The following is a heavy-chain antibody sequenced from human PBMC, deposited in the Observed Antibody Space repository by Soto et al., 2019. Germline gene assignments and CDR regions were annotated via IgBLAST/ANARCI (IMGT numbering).Heavy chain of an antibody. CDR2: ISGGGSNT. CDR3: AKDSNKYSSSLRGRYFDY. CDR1: GFPFSSYV. D-gene: IGHD4-4*01. Sequence: PVGSLRLSCAASGFPFSSYVMSWVSQAPGKGLEWVSGISGGGSNTFYADYVKGRFTISRDNSKNTLLLQMNSLGAEDTAVYYCAKDSNKYSSSLRGRYFDYWGQGIGVTVSS. J-gene: IGHJ4*02. V-gene: IGHV3-23*01.